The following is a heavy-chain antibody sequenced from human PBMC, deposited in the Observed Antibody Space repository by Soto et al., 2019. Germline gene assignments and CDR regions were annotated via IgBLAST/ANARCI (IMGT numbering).Heavy chain of an antibody. J-gene: IGHJ4*02. CDR2: ISSSGDNT. D-gene: IGHD4-4*01. Sequence: EVQLLESGEGLVQPGGSLRLSCAASGFTFSDYAMSWVRQAPGKGLDWVSAISSSGDNTFYADSVKGRFTISRDNSKNTLYLQVYSLRAEDTAVYYCAKLLRPGLQFFDFWRQGTLVTVSS. CDR1: GFTFSDYA. V-gene: IGHV3-23*01. CDR3: AKLLRPGLQFFDF.